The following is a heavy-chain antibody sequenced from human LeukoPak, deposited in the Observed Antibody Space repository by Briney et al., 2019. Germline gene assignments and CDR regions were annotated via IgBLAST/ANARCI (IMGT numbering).Heavy chain of an antibody. V-gene: IGHV3-53*01. CDR3: ARDGGRWLQNSVDY. D-gene: IGHD5-24*01. CDR1: GFTVSSNY. Sequence: PGGSLRLSCAASGFTVSSNYMSWVRQAPGKGLEWVSIIYSGGSTYYADSVKGRFTISRDNSKNTLYLQMNSLRAEDTAVYYCARDGGRWLQNSVDYWGQGTLVTVSS. J-gene: IGHJ4*02. CDR2: IYSGGST.